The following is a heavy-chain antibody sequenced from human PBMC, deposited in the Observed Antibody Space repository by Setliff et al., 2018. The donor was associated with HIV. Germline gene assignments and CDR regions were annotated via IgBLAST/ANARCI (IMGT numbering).Heavy chain of an antibody. J-gene: IGHJ4*02. CDR2: MNPDSRNT. V-gene: IGHV1-8*02. CDR1: GYTFTNYD. Sequence: ASVKVSCKPSGYTFTNYDINWVRQAAGQGLEWMGWMNPDSRNTGYAQRFEGSVTMTWDTSISTAYMELNNVKFEDTALYYCAKDQRSVAGYYFDNWGQGTLVTVSS. CDR3: AKDQRSVAGYYFDN. D-gene: IGHD6-19*01.